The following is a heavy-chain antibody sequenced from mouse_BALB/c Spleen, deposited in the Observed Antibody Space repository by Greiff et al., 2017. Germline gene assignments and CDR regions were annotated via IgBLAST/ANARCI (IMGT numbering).Heavy chain of an antibody. CDR2: IWSGGST. CDR1: GFSLTSYG. Sequence: QVQLKESGPGLVQPSQSLSITCKVSGFSLTSYGVHWVRQSPGKGLEWLGVIWSGGSTDYNAAFISRLSISKDNSKSQVFFKMNSLQANDTAIYYCARSRSYYFDYWGQGTTLTVSS. CDR3: ARSRSYYFDY. V-gene: IGHV2-2*02. J-gene: IGHJ2*01.